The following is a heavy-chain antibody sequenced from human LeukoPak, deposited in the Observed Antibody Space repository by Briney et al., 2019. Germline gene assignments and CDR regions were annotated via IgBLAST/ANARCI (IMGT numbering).Heavy chain of an antibody. CDR3: ASDGVGVTPIDF. D-gene: IGHD3-3*01. J-gene: IGHJ4*02. CDR1: GFTFSSYG. Sequence: GGSLRLSCAASGFTFSSYGMNWVRQAPGKGLEWVSYISFSSGTIYYADSVKGRFTISRDNAEHSLYLQMNSLTADDTAVYYCASDGVGVTPIDFWGQGTLVTVSS. V-gene: IGHV3-48*01. CDR2: ISFSSGTI.